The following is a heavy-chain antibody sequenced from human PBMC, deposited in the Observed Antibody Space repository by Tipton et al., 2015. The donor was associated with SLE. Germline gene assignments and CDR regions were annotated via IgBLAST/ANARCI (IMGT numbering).Heavy chain of an antibody. D-gene: IGHD6-13*01. CDR3: ARAGYSSNWYVDY. Sequence: TLSLTCTVSGGSISSGSYYWSWIRQPAGKGLEWIGRIYTSGSTNYNPSLKSRVTISVDTSKNQFSLKLTSVTAADSAVYYCARAGYSSNWYVDYWGQGTTVSVSS. CDR2: IYTSGST. CDR1: GGSISSGSYY. J-gene: IGHJ4*02. V-gene: IGHV4-61*02.